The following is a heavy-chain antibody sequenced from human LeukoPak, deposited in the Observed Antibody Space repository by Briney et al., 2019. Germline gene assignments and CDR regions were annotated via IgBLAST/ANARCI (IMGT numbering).Heavy chain of an antibody. V-gene: IGHV4-39*07. Sequence: RASETLSLTCTVSGGSISSSSYYWGWIRQPPGKGLEWIGSIYYSGSTYYNPSLKSRVTISVDTSKNQFSLKLSSVTAADTAVYYCARVLVGTTDYYYYMDVWGKGTTVTVSS. CDR3: ARVLVGTTDYYYYMDV. CDR2: IYYSGST. CDR1: GGSISSSSYY. J-gene: IGHJ6*03. D-gene: IGHD1-26*01.